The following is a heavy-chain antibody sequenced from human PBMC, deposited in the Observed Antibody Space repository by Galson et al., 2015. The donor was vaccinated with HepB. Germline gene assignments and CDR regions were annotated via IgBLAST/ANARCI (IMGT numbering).Heavy chain of an antibody. Sequence: CAISGDSVSSNSAAWYWIRQSPSRGLEWLGRTHYRAKWYNDYAVSVRGRITINPDTSKNQFSLHLNFVTPEDTAVYYCARVAGTIYYYGMDFWGQGTTVTVSS. J-gene: IGHJ6*02. V-gene: IGHV6-1*01. CDR1: GDSVSSNSAA. CDR2: THYRAKWYN. D-gene: IGHD2-15*01. CDR3: ARVAGTIYYYGMDF.